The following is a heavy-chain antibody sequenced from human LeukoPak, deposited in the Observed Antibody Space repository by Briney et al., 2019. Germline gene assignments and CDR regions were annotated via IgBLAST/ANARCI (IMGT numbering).Heavy chain of an antibody. V-gene: IGHV1-69*01. CDR2: IIPIFGTA. Sequence: SVKVSCKASGGTFSSYDISWVRQAPGQGLEWMGGIIPIFGTADYAQKFQGRVTITADESTSTAYMELSSLRSEDTAVYYCARGGGYVSRYDYWGQGTLVTVSS. J-gene: IGHJ4*02. CDR1: GGTFSSYD. CDR3: ARGGGYVSRYDY. D-gene: IGHD5-12*01.